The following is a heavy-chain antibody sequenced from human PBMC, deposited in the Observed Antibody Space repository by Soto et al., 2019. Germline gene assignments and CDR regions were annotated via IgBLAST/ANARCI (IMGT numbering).Heavy chain of an antibody. J-gene: IGHJ4*02. Sequence: ASVKVSCKASGYTFTGYYMHWVRQAPGQGLEWMGWINPNSGGTNYAQKFQGWVTMTRDTSISTAYMELSRLRSDDTAVYYCARDPGGDSSGYHFDYWGQGTLVTVFS. CDR1: GYTFTGYY. CDR2: INPNSGGT. V-gene: IGHV1-2*04. CDR3: ARDPGGDSSGYHFDY. D-gene: IGHD3-22*01.